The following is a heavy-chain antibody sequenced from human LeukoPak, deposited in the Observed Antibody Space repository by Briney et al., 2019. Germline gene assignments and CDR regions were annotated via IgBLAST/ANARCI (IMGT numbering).Heavy chain of an antibody. Sequence: SGGSLRLSCAASGFTFDDYGMSWVRQAPGKGLEWVSGINWNGGSTGYADSVKGRFTISRDNAKNSLYLQMNSLRAEDTALYYCARGVSSSWYQYYYYYYMDVWGKGTTVTVSS. CDR1: GFTFDDYG. D-gene: IGHD6-13*01. J-gene: IGHJ6*03. V-gene: IGHV3-20*04. CDR2: INWNGGST. CDR3: ARGVSSSWYQYYYYYYMDV.